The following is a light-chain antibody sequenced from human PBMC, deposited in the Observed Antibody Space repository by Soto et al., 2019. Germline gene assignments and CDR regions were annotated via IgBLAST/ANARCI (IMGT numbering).Light chain of an antibody. V-gene: IGLV2-14*01. CDR1: SSDVGSYNF. Sequence: QSALTQPASVSGSPGQSITISCTGTSSDVGSYNFVSWYQQLPGKAPKLMIYEVSNRPSGVSNRFSGSKSGNTASLTISGLQAEDEAHYYCSSYTTSSNYVFGSGTKVTV. J-gene: IGLJ1*01. CDR2: EVS. CDR3: SSYTTSSNYV.